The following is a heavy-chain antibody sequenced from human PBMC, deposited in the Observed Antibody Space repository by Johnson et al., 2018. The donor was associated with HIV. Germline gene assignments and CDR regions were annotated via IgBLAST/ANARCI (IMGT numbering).Heavy chain of an antibody. CDR2: TSFDERGK. CDR1: GFTFNRYG. CDR3: AKDQASVGNGEYAFDI. Sequence: QEKLVESGGGVVQPGRSLRLACVASGFTFNRYGLHWVRQAPGKGLEWVATTSFDERGKHYTDSVKGRFTISRDNSKNTLFLQMNSLRAEDTAVYYCAKDQASVGNGEYAFDIWGQGTVVTVSS. D-gene: IGHD1-26*01. V-gene: IGHV3-30*04. J-gene: IGHJ3*02.